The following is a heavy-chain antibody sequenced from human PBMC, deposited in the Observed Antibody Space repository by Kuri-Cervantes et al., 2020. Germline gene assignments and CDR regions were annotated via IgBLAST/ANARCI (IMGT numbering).Heavy chain of an antibody. CDR3: AREEAALFDY. CDR1: GYTFTSYG. J-gene: IGHJ4*02. V-gene: IGHV1-8*02. CDR2: MNPNSGNT. Sequence: ASVKVSCKASGYTFTSYGISWVRQAPGQGLEWMGWMNPNSGNTGYAQKFQGRVTMTRNTSISTAYMELSSLRSEDTAVYYCAREEAALFDYWGQGTLVTDSS.